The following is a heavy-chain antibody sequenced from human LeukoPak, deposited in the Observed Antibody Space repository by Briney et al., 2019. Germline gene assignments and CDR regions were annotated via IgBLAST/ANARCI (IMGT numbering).Heavy chain of an antibody. J-gene: IGHJ4*02. CDR3: ASPGSDFWSGYYGY. CDR2: IIPIFGTA. Sequence: SVKVSCKASGGTFSSYAISWVRQAPGQGLERMGGIIPIFGTANYAQKFQGRVTITTDESTSTAYMELSSLRSEDTAVYYCASPGSDFWSGYYGYWGQGTLVTVSS. D-gene: IGHD3-3*01. CDR1: GGTFSSYA. V-gene: IGHV1-69*05.